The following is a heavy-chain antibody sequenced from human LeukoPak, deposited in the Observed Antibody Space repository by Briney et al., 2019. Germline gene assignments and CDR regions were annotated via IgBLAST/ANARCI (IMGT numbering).Heavy chain of an antibody. CDR1: GFTFSSYD. CDR3: AKGGDGYNYRATYFDD. D-gene: IGHD5-24*01. Sequence: GGSLRLSCAASGFTFSSYDMSWVRQAPGKGLEWVSAISSSGGSTLYAGSVKGRFTISRDNSKNTLYLQMNSLRAEDTAVYYCAKGGDGYNYRATYFDDGGQGTLVTVSS. J-gene: IGHJ4*02. V-gene: IGHV3-23*01. CDR2: ISSSGGST.